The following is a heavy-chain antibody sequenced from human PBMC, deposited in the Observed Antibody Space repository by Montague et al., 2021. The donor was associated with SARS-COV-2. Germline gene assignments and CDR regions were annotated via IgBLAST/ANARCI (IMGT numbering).Heavy chain of an antibody. CDR3: ARTYYDILTGYYNFDY. CDR1: GGSISSGGYY. CDR2: IHYSGST. V-gene: IGHV4-31*03. D-gene: IGHD3-9*01. J-gene: IGHJ4*02. Sequence: TLSLTCTVSGGSISSGGYYWSWIRQHPGKGLEWIGYIHYSGSTYYNPSLKSRVTISVDTSKNQFSLKLSSVTAADTAVYYCARTYYDILTGYYNFDYWGQGTLVTVSS.